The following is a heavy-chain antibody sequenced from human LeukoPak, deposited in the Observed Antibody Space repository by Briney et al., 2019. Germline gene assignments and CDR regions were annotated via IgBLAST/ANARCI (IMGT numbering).Heavy chain of an antibody. V-gene: IGHV4-4*07. D-gene: IGHD6-19*01. CDR3: AKPRENSSGVGRYFDY. CDR2: IYTSGST. Sequence: SETLSLTCTVSGGSISSYYWSWIRQPAGKGLEWIGRIYTSGSTNYNPSLKSRVTMSVDTSKNQFSLKLSSVTAADTAVYYCAKPRENSSGVGRYFDYWGQGTLVTVSS. J-gene: IGHJ4*02. CDR1: GGSISSYY.